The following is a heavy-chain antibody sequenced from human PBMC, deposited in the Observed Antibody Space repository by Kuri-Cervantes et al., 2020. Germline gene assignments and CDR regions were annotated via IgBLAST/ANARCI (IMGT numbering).Heavy chain of an antibody. CDR2: IYRTGNS. V-gene: IGHV4-38-2*01. J-gene: IGHJ4*02. Sequence: SETLSLTCAVSGYSISSDYYWAWIRQPPGKGLEWIGAIYRTGNSYYNPSLKSRVTISVHTSKSQFSLKLTSVTAADTAVYYCARQSMPYGDLLDFDYWGQGTLVTVSS. CDR3: ARQSMPYGDLLDFDY. D-gene: IGHD4-17*01. CDR1: GYSISSDYY.